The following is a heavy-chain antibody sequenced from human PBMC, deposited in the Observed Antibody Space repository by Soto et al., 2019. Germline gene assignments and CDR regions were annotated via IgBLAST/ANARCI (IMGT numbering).Heavy chain of an antibody. V-gene: IGHV4-59*01. CDR2: IYYSGST. D-gene: IGHD1-26*01. Sequence: KPSETLSLTCTVSGGSISSYYWSWIRQPPGKGLEWIGYIYYSGSTNYNPSLKSRVTISVDTSKNQFSLKLSSVTAADTAVYYCARASGANPLDYWGQGTLVTVSS. CDR1: GGSISSYY. CDR3: ARASGANPLDY. J-gene: IGHJ4*02.